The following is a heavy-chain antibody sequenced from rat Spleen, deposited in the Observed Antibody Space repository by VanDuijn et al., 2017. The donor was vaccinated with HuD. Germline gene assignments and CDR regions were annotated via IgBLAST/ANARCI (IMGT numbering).Heavy chain of an antibody. V-gene: IGHV5-20*01. J-gene: IGHJ1*01. Sequence: EVQLVESGGGLVQPGRSMKLSCAASGFTFSSFAMAWVRQAPTKGLEWVASISYDGGNTYYRDSVKGRFTISRDNAKSSLYLQMDSLRSEDTSTYYCAKDEGYYSGDWYFDFWGPGTMVTVSS. D-gene: IGHD1-1*01. CDR1: GFTFSSFA. CDR2: ISYDGGNT. CDR3: AKDEGYYSGDWYFDF.